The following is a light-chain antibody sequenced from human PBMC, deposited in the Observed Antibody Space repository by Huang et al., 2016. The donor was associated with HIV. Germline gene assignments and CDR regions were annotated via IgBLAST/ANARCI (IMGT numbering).Light chain of an antibody. V-gene: IGKV1-9*01. J-gene: IGKJ2*01. CDR3: QQLDTYPHT. Sequence: IQLTQSPSSLSASVGDRVTMTCRASQGISNYLAWYQQKPGQAPKLLIFAASSLQSGVPSRLSGSGSGTDFTLTISSLQPEDFATYHCQQLDTYPHTFGQGTKLEIK. CDR1: QGISNY. CDR2: AAS.